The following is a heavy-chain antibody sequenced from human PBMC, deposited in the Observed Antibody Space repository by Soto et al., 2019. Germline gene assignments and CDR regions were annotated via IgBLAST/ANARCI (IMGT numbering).Heavy chain of an antibody. Sequence: PSETLSLTCAVYGGSFSGYYWSWIRQPPGKGLEWIGEINHSGSTNYNPSLKSRVTISVDTSKNQFSLKLSSVTAADTAVYYCAELGYCSSTSCPDYWGQGTLVTVSS. CDR2: INHSGST. D-gene: IGHD2-2*01. CDR3: AELGYCSSTSCPDY. J-gene: IGHJ4*02. CDR1: GGSFSGYY. V-gene: IGHV4-34*01.